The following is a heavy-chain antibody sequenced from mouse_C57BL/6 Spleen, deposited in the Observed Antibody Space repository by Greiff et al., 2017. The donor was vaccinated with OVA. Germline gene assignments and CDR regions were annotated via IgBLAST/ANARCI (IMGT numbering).Heavy chain of an antibody. CDR1: GYTFTSYW. J-gene: IGHJ4*01. CDR3: ARHGSSYYYAMDY. D-gene: IGHD1-1*01. Sequence: QVQLKQPGAELVKPGASVKMSCKASGYTFTSYWITWVKQRPGQGLEWIGDIYPGSGSTNYNEKFKSKATLTVDTSSSTAYMQLSSLTSEDSAVYDCARHGSSYYYAMDYWGQGTSVTVSS. CDR2: IYPGSGST. V-gene: IGHV1-55*01.